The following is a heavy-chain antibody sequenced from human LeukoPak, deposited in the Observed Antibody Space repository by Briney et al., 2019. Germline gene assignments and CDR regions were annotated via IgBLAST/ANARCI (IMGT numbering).Heavy chain of an antibody. CDR1: GFTFSSYG. D-gene: IGHD5-24*01. CDR3: ARDLWVRDGYNDGMDV. J-gene: IGHJ6*02. V-gene: IGHV3-30*03. Sequence: PGGSLRLSCAASGFTFSSYGMHWVRQAPGKGLEWVAVISHDGSNKYYADSVKGRFTISRDNSKNTLYLQMNSLRAEDTAVYYCARDLWVRDGYNDGMDVWDQGTTVTVSS. CDR2: ISHDGSNK.